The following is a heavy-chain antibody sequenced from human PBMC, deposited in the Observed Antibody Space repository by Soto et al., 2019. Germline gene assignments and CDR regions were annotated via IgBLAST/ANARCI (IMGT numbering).Heavy chain of an antibody. Sequence: GGSLRLSCVGSGFNFRPYAMSWVRQAPWKGLAWVSCISFGGDRTYYAVSVKGLFTIYRDNSKYLLILEMYSLRSDVTALYYCAKYPNGNYVGGFDMRGPGTMVTVSS. V-gene: IGHV3-23*01. CDR1: GFNFRPYA. CDR3: AKYPNGNYVGGFDM. D-gene: IGHD1-7*01. J-gene: IGHJ3*02. CDR2: ISFGGDRT.